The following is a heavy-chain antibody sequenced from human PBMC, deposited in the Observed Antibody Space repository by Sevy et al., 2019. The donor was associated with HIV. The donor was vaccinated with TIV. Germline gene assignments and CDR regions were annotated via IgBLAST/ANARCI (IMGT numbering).Heavy chain of an antibody. Sequence: SETLSLTCTVSGDSIRSQSHYWAWIRQSPGEGLEWIASIYYTGSSYYNLSLRGRVTISVDTSKEQISLKLTSVTAADTAVYFCARQVRFSGVIINHFDYWGHGTLVTVSS. CDR3: ARQVRFSGVIINHFDY. CDR2: IYYTGSS. J-gene: IGHJ4*01. V-gene: IGHV4-39*01. D-gene: IGHD3-3*01. CDR1: GDSIRSQSHY.